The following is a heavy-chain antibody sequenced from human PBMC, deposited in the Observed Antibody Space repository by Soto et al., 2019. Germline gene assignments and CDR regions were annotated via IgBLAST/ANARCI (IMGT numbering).Heavy chain of an antibody. Sequence: GESLKISCKGSGYSFTSYWIGWVRQMPGKGLEWMGIIYPGDSDTRYSPSFQGQVTISADKSISTAYLQWSSLKASDTAMYYCASNSGSGSYYYYYGMDVWGQGTTVTVSS. D-gene: IGHD3-10*01. CDR2: IYPGDSDT. J-gene: IGHJ6*02. V-gene: IGHV5-51*01. CDR3: ASNSGSGSYYYYYGMDV. CDR1: GYSFTSYW.